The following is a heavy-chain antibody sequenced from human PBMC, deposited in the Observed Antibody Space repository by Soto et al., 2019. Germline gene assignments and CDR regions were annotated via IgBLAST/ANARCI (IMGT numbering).Heavy chain of an antibody. CDR3: ARDSSMAGRLFDY. CDR1: GFTFSSYA. J-gene: IGHJ4*02. D-gene: IGHD6-6*01. CDR2: ISGSGGST. V-gene: IGHV3-23*01. Sequence: GWYLRLSCAASGFTFSSYAMSWVRQAPGKGLEWVSAISGSGGSTYYADSVKGRFTISRDNSKNTLYLQMNSLRAEDTAVYYCARDSSMAGRLFDYWGQGTQVIVSS.